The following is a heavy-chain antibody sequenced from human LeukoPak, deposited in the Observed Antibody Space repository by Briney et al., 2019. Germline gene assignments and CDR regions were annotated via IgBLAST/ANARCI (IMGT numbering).Heavy chain of an antibody. J-gene: IGHJ4*02. CDR1: RGSLSKYY. V-gene: IGHV4-59*01. CDR2: ISYSGST. D-gene: IGHD5-18*01. Sequence: SETLSLTCIVSRGSLSKYYWSWIRQPPGKGLEWIGYISYSGSTKYNPSFKSRVTMSVDTSKNQFSLKLTSVTAADTAVYYCARDSYNYGSGSLDYWGQGTLVIVSS. CDR3: ARDSYNYGSGSLDY.